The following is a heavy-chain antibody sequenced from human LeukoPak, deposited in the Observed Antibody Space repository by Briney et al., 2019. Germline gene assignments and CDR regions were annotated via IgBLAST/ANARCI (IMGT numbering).Heavy chain of an antibody. Sequence: GGSLRLSCAASGFTFSNYAMHWVRQAPGKGLEWVAVISYDGSNKYYADSVKGRFTISRDNAKNSLSLQMNSLRDEDTAVYYCARETPDSSSWTAFDFWGQGTLVTVSS. D-gene: IGHD6-13*01. CDR3: ARETPDSSSWTAFDF. CDR1: GFTFSNYA. J-gene: IGHJ4*02. CDR2: ISYDGSNK. V-gene: IGHV3-30*04.